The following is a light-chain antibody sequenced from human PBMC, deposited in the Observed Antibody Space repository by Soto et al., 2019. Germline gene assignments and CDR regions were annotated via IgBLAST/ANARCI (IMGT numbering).Light chain of an antibody. CDR2: SSN. V-gene: IGLV1-44*01. CDR1: SSNIGSNT. J-gene: IGLJ3*02. CDR3: ATGDDSLNGPV. Sequence: VLTQPPSASGTPGKRVTISCSGSSSNIGSNTVNWYQQLPGTAPKLLIYSSNQRPSGVPDRFSGSKSGTSASLAISGLQSEDEADYFCATGDDSLNGPVFGGGTKVTVL.